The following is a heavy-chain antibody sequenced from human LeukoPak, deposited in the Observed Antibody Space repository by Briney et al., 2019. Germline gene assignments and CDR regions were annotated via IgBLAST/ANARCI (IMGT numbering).Heavy chain of an antibody. J-gene: IGHJ4*02. CDR1: GFTFTSSA. Sequence: SVKVSCKASGFTFTSSAMQWVRQARGQRLEWIGWIVVGSGNTNYAQKFQERVTITRDTSASTAYMELSSLRSEDMAVYYCARVGSSGWGPFDYWGQGTLVTVSS. D-gene: IGHD6-19*01. V-gene: IGHV1-58*02. CDR3: ARVGSSGWGPFDY. CDR2: IVVGSGNT.